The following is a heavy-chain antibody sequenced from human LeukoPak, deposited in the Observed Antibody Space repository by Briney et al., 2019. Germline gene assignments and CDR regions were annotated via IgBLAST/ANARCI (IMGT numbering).Heavy chain of an antibody. D-gene: IGHD5-12*01. CDR3: VTEWPTW. CDR2: IKSRSNII. CDR1: GFTFTNQD. V-gene: IGHV3-48*01. Sequence: VGALRLSCAASGFTFTNQDMHWVRQAPGKGLEWISYIKSRSNIIYYRDSVKGRFTISRDNAKNSLYLQMNSLRVEDTAVYFCVTEWPTWWGQGTLVTVSS. J-gene: IGHJ4*02.